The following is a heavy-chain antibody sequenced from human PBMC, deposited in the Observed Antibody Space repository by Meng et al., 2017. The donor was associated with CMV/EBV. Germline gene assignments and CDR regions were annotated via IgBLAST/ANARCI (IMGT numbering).Heavy chain of an antibody. CDR3: ARHFDASWFGY. V-gene: IGHV5-51*01. J-gene: IGHJ4*02. D-gene: IGHD3-9*01. Sequence: SCKTSGYTFAAHWIGWARQMPGEDLRWMGMIHCGDSRTIYSPLFQGQVTMSVDRSISTAYLQLTSLQTSDSAMYYCARHFDASWFGYWGQGTLVTVSS. CDR2: IHCGDSRT. CDR1: GYTFAAHW.